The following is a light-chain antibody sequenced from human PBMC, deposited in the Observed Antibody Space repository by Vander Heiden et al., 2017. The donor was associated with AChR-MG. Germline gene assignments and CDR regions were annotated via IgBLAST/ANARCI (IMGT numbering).Light chain of an antibody. V-gene: IGLV1-44*01. J-gene: IGLJ1*01. CDR2: SDD. CDR3: ATWDDSLTAYF. CDR1: SSNIGSNS. Sequence: QSVLAQPPSASGTPGQRVTVSCSGSSSNIGSNSVNWYQQVPGRAPKRLIHSDDHRPSGVPDRFSGSRSGTSASLAITGLQSEDEAVYYCATWDDSLTAYFFGPGTTVTVL.